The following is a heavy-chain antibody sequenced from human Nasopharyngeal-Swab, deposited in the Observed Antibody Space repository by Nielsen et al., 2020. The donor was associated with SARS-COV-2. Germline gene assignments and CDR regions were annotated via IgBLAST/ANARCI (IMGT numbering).Heavy chain of an antibody. Sequence: WVRQAPGQGLEWRGWISQYDTDKNYAQKFQGRLTMTTDTSTNTADMELRRLRSDDTSLYYCAIHSGDRWYSSMDFWGQGTTVTVSS. D-gene: IGHD6-13*01. CDR2: ISQYDTDK. CDR3: AIHSGDRWYSSMDF. V-gene: IGHV1-18*01. J-gene: IGHJ6*02.